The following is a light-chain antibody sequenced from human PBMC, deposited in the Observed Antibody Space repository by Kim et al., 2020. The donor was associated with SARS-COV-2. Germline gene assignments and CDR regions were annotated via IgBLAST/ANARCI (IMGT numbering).Light chain of an antibody. CDR2: RNN. Sequence: QSLLTQPPSASGTPGQRVTISCSGSSSNIGSNYVYWYQQLPGTAPKLLIYRNNQRPSGVPDRFSGSKSGTSASLAISGLRSEDEADYYCAAWDDSLSGVVFGGGTQRTVL. CDR3: AAWDDSLSGVV. V-gene: IGLV1-47*01. J-gene: IGLJ2*01. CDR1: SSNIGSNY.